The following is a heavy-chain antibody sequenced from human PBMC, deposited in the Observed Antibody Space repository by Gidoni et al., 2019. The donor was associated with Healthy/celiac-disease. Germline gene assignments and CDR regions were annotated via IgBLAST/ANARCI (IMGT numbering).Heavy chain of an antibody. D-gene: IGHD3-3*01. CDR3: AHRLSAYDFWSGYFTIHDAFDI. CDR2: IYWYDDK. J-gene: IGHJ3*02. CDR1: WLSISTSGVG. Sequence: QITLKESGPTLVKPTQTLTLTCTFSWLSISTSGVGVGWIRQPPGKALEWLALIYWYDDKRYSPSLKSRLTITKDTSNNQVVLTMTNMDPVDTATYYCAHRLSAYDFWSGYFTIHDAFDIWGQGTMVTVSS. V-gene: IGHV2-5*01.